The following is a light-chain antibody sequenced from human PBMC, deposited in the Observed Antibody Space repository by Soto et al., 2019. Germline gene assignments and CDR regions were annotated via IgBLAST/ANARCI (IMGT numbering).Light chain of an antibody. Sequence: EIVLTQSPATLSLSQEERATLSCRASDSLSSYLAWYQQKPGQPPRLLVYDPSKRATGVPARFSGSGSGTDFTLTISSLEPEDFAVYYCHQRSDWPFTFGPGTRLDMK. CDR1: DSLSSY. CDR3: HQRSDWPFT. CDR2: DPS. J-gene: IGKJ3*01. V-gene: IGKV3-11*01.